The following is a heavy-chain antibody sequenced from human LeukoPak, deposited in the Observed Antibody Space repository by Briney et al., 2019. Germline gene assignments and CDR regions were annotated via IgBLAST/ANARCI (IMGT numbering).Heavy chain of an antibody. V-gene: IGHV3-23*01. Sequence: GGSLRLSCAASGIIFSSSVMSWVRQAPGKGLEWVSAISGSGDSTNYADSVKGRFTISRDNSKNTLYLQMDSLRAEDTAVYYCAKNVGATTAFDIWGQGTMVTVSS. CDR3: AKNVGATTAFDI. D-gene: IGHD1-26*01. CDR2: ISGSGDST. J-gene: IGHJ3*02. CDR1: GIIFSSSV.